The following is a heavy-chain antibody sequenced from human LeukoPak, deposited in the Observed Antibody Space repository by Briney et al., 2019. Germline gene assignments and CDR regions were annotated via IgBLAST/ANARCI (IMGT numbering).Heavy chain of an antibody. D-gene: IGHD1-26*01. CDR3: TTEWEKSRLYFDY. Sequence: PGGSLRLSCAASGFTFSNVYMTWVRQAPGKGLEWVGRAKSKAEGGTIDYTAPVRGRFTISRDDSKNTLYLQMSSLKTEDTAVYYCTTEWEKSRLYFDYWGQGTPVTVSS. CDR1: GFTFSNVY. V-gene: IGHV3-15*01. CDR2: AKSKAEGGTI. J-gene: IGHJ4*02.